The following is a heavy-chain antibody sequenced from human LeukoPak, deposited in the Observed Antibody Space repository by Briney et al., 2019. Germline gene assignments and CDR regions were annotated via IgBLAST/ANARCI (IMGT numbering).Heavy chain of an antibody. CDR1: GGSISSSNW. CDR2: INHSGST. J-gene: IGHJ4*02. Sequence: SETLSITCAVSGGSISSSNWWSWVRQPPGKGLEWIGEINHSGSTNYNPSLKSRVTISVDKSKNQFSLKLSSVTAADTAVYYCARGMGDSSSWYPFDYWGQGTLVTVSS. V-gene: IGHV4-4*02. CDR3: ARGMGDSSSWYPFDY. D-gene: IGHD6-13*01.